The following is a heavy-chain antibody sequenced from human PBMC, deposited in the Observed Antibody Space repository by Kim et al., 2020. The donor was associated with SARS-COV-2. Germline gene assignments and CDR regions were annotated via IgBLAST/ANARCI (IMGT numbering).Heavy chain of an antibody. CDR3: AKVGGDNWNDGGYYFDY. D-gene: IGHD1-20*01. CDR2: IYSGGSST. V-gene: IGHV3-23*03. CDR1: GFTFSSYA. J-gene: IGHJ4*02. Sequence: GGSLRLSCAASGFTFSSYAMSWVRQAPGKGLEWVSVIYSGGSSTYYADSVKGRFTISRDNSKNTLYLQMNSLRAEDTAVYYCAKVGGDNWNDGGYYFDYWGQGTLVTVSS.